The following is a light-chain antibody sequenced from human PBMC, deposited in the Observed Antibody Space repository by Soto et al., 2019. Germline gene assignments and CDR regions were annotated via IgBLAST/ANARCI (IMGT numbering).Light chain of an antibody. V-gene: IGLV2-14*01. Sequence: QSALTQHASVSGSPGQSITISCTGPSSDIGTYNYVSWYQQPTGKAPKLIIYEVSYRPSGVSNRFSGSKSGNTASLTISGLQAEDESDYYCSPYTSSSTIIFGGGTKLTVL. CDR2: EVS. CDR1: SSDIGTYNY. J-gene: IGLJ2*01. CDR3: SPYTSSSTII.